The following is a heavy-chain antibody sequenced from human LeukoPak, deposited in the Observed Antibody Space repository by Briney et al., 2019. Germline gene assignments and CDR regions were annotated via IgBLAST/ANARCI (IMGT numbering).Heavy chain of an antibody. CDR1: GFTFNSYS. V-gene: IGHV3-21*01. J-gene: IGHJ6*03. CDR2: ISSSSSYI. CDR3: AREGGRPNWDPYYYYYYMDV. Sequence: GGSLRLSCAASGFTFNSYSMNWVRQAPGKGLEWVSSISSSSSYIYYADSVKGRFTIFRDNAKNSLYLQMNSLRAEDTAVYYCAREGGRPNWDPYYYYYYMDVWGKGTTVTVSS. D-gene: IGHD7-27*01.